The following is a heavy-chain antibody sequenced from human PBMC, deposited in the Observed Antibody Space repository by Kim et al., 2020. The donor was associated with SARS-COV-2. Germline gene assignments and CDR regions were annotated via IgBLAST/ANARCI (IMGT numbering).Heavy chain of an antibody. V-gene: IGHV4-34*01. Sequence: SETLSLTCAVYGGSFSGYYWSWIRQPPGKGLEWIGEINHSGSTNYNPSLKSRVTISVDTSKNQFSLKLSSVTAADTAVYYCARVWRYSGYMGYYYYGMDVWGQGTTVTVSS. CDR3: ARVWRYSGYMGYYYYGMDV. J-gene: IGHJ6*02. CDR2: INHSGST. CDR1: GGSFSGYY. D-gene: IGHD5-12*01.